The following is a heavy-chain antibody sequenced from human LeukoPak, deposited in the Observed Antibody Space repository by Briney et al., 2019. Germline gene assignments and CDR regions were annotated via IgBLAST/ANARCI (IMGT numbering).Heavy chain of an antibody. Sequence: PGGSLRLSCAASGFTFSSYVMHWVRQAPGKGLEWVAIISYDGSNEYYADSVKGRFTISRDNSKNTLYLQMNSLRVEDTAVYYCAKGGRITMLRGVQRDHYFDYWGQGTLVTVSS. D-gene: IGHD3-10*01. CDR2: ISYDGSNE. J-gene: IGHJ4*02. CDR3: AKGGRITMLRGVQRDHYFDY. V-gene: IGHV3-30*04. CDR1: GFTFSSYV.